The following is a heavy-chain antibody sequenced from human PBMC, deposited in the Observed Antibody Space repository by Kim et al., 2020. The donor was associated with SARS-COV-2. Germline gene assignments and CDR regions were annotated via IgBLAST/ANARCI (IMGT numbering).Heavy chain of an antibody. CDR2: TSHDGSNK. CDR1: GFTFSSYG. Sequence: GGSLRLSCAASGFTFSSYGMHWVRQAPGKGLEWVAITSHDGSNKYYVDSVKGRFTISRDNSKNTLYLQMSSLRAEDTAVYYCAKDRQRYCGGGSCYSFDQWGQGSLVTVSS. V-gene: IGHV3-30*18. J-gene: IGHJ4*02. D-gene: IGHD2-15*01. CDR3: AKDRQRYCGGGSCYSFDQ.